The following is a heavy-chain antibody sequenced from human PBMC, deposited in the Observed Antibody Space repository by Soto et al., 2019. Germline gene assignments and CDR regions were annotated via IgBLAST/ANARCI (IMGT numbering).Heavy chain of an antibody. CDR2: VKPDGTEI. Sequence: PGGSLRLSCAASGFTFSDSWMSWVRQAPGKGLEWVANVKPDGTEIYYLDSVKGRFTISRDNAKNSLYLQMNSLRAEDTAVYYCARASHWGQGALVTVSS. CDR3: ARASH. J-gene: IGHJ4*02. CDR1: GFTFSDSW. V-gene: IGHV3-7*01.